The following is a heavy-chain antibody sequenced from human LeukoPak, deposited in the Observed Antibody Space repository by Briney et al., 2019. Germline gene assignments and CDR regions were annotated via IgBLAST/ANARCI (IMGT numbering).Heavy chain of an antibody. CDR3: ARGYGDYGYYFDY. CDR2: IGTAGDT. D-gene: IGHD4-17*01. CDR1: GFTFSSYD. Sequence: GGSLRLSCAASGFTFSSYDMHWVRQATGKGLEWVSAIGTAGDTYYPGSVKGRFTISRENAKNSLYLQMNSLRAGDTAVYYCARGYGDYGYYFDYWGQGTLVTVSS. J-gene: IGHJ4*02. V-gene: IGHV3-13*01.